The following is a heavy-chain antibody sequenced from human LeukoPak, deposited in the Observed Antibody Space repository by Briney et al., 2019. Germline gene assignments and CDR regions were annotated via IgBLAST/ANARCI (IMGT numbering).Heavy chain of an antibody. CDR3: VRGGWGTMYDY. D-gene: IGHD1-1*01. CDR2: LTSGGST. Sequence: GGSLRLSCAASGFTFSSYAMNWARQAPGKGLEWVSTLTSGGSTYYADSVKGRFTISRDNSKNTLYLQMSSPRAEDTAVYYCVRGGWGTMYDYWGQGTLVTVSS. CDR1: GFTFSSYA. J-gene: IGHJ4*02. V-gene: IGHV3-23*01.